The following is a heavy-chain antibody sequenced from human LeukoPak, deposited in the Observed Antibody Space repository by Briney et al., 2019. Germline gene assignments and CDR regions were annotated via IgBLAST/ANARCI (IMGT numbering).Heavy chain of an antibody. CDR2: IKQDGSEK. CDR3: ARASNIVVVVGKAFDI. CDR1: GFTFSSYW. D-gene: IGHD2-15*01. J-gene: IGHJ3*02. V-gene: IGHV3-7*01. Sequence: GGSLRLSCAASGFTFSSYWMSWVRQAPGKGLEWVANIKQDGSEKYYVDSVKGRFTISRDNAKNSLYLQMNSLRAEDTAVYYCARASNIVVVVGKAFDIWGQGTMVTVSS.